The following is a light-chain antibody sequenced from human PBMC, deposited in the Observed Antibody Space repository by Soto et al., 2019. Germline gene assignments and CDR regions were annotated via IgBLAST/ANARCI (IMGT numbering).Light chain of an antibody. Sequence: EIVMTQSPATLSVSPGEGATLSCRASQSVSSNLAWYQQKPGQAPRLLIYAASTRATGIPARFSGSGSGTEFTLTISSLQSEHFAVYYCQHYNNWPPWTFGQGTKVEIK. CDR2: AAS. CDR3: QHYNNWPPWT. CDR1: QSVSSN. J-gene: IGKJ1*01. V-gene: IGKV3-15*01.